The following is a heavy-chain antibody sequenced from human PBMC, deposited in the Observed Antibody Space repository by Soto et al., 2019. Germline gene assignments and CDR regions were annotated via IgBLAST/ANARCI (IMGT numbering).Heavy chain of an antibody. CDR1: GFSFSTHG. J-gene: IGHJ6*02. CDR3: AREGWPLLQTGMDV. D-gene: IGHD2-15*01. CDR2: IWNDGSDK. V-gene: IGHV3-33*01. Sequence: GGSLRLSCAASGFSFSTHGLHWVRQAPGKGLEWVAVIWNDGSDKYYGDSVKGRFTISRDNSKSTLYLQMNSLRVEDTAVYYCAREGWPLLQTGMDVWGQGTTVTVSS.